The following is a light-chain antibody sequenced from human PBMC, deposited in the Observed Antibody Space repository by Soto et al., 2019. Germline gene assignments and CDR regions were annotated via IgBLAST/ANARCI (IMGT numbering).Light chain of an antibody. Sequence: QSVLTQPPSVSGAPGQRVTISCTGSSSNIGAGYGVHWYQHLPGTAPKLLIYGNSNRPSGVPDRFSGSKSGPSASLAITGLQADDEADYYCQSYDSSLSAPYVFGTEIKVTVL. J-gene: IGLJ1*01. V-gene: IGLV1-40*01. CDR2: GNS. CDR3: QSYDSSLSAPYV. CDR1: SSNIGAGYG.